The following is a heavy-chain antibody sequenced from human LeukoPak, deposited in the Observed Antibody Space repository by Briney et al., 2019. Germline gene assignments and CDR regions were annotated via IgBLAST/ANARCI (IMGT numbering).Heavy chain of an antibody. D-gene: IGHD1-26*01. CDR2: IYTSGST. CDR3: ASSGSYSYYYYMDV. V-gene: IGHV4-61*02. CDR1: GGSISSGSYY. Sequence: PSEILSLTCTVSGGSISSGSYYWSWIRQPAGKGLEWIGRIYTSGSTNYNPSLKSRVTISVDTSKNQFSLKLSSVTAADTAVYYCASSGSYSYYYYMDVWGKGTTVTVSS. J-gene: IGHJ6*03.